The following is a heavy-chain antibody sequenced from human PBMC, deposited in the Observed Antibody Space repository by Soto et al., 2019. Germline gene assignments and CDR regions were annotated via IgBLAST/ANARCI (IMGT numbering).Heavy chain of an antibody. J-gene: IGHJ6*02. D-gene: IGHD3-3*01. CDR2: ISAYNGNT. V-gene: IGHV1-18*01. Sequence: QVQLVQSGAEVKKPGASVKVSCKASGYTFTSYGISWVRQAPGQGLEWMGWISAYNGNTNYAQKLQGRVTMTTDTSTSTAYMELRSLRSHDTAVYYCARVREHDFWSGYAYGMDVWGQGTTVTVSS. CDR3: ARVREHDFWSGYAYGMDV. CDR1: GYTFTSYG.